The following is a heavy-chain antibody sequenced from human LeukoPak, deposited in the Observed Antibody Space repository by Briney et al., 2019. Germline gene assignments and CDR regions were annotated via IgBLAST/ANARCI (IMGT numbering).Heavy chain of an antibody. CDR2: ISGSGGST. CDR3: ARGYDILTGYQGDY. D-gene: IGHD3-9*01. CDR1: GFTFSSYA. Sequence: GGSLRLSCAASGFTFSSYAMSWVRQAPGKGLEWVSAISGSGGSTYYADSVKGRFTISRDNSKNTLYLQMNSLRAEDTAVYYCARGYDILTGYQGDYWGQGTLVTVSS. V-gene: IGHV3-23*01. J-gene: IGHJ4*02.